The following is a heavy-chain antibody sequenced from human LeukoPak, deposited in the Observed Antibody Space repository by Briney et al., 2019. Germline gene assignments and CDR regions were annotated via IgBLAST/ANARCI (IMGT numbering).Heavy chain of an antibody. V-gene: IGHV3-23*01. Sequence: GGSLRLSCAASGFTFSSYAMIWVRQAPGKGLEWVSAISGSGGSTYYADSGKGRFTISRDNSKNTLYLQMNSLRAEDTAVYYCASDYGSGSYPFDYWGQGTLVTVSS. CDR1: GFTFSSYA. J-gene: IGHJ4*02. D-gene: IGHD3-10*01. CDR3: ASDYGSGSYPFDY. CDR2: ISGSGGST.